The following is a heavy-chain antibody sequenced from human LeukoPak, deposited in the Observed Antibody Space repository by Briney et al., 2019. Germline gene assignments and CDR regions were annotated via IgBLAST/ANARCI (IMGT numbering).Heavy chain of an antibody. J-gene: IGHJ4*02. CDR3: ASRRAVFINYFDY. Sequence: PGGSLRLSCAASGFTFSSYAMSWVRQAPGKGLEWVSAISGSGGSTYYADSVKGRFTISRDNSKNTLYLQMNSLRAEDTAVYYCASRRAVFINYFDYWGQGTLVTVSS. V-gene: IGHV3-23*01. D-gene: IGHD1-26*01. CDR1: GFTFSSYA. CDR2: ISGSGGST.